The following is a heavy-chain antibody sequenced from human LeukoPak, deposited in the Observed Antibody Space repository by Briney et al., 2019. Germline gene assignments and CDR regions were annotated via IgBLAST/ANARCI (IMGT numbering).Heavy chain of an antibody. CDR2: IWFDGSNR. CDR3: ARGPHDYVWGSYRYTHFDY. D-gene: IGHD3-16*02. CDR1: GFTFTNYG. Sequence: PGRSLRLSCTASGFTFTNYGLHWVRQAPGKGLEWVAAIWFDGSNRYYVDSVQGRFTISRDNSKNTVYLQMNSLRAEDTAVYYCARGPHDYVWGSYRYTHFDYWGQGTLVTVSS. V-gene: IGHV3-33*01. J-gene: IGHJ4*02.